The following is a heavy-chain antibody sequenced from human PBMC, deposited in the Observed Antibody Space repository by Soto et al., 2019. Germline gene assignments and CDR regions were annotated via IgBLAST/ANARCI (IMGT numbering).Heavy chain of an antibody. V-gene: IGHV3-23*01. J-gene: IGHJ4*02. CDR3: AFPTISSTGQLGFDY. CDR2: ISGSGGSI. CDR1: GFACRSRV. Sequence: LRLDEPAAGFACRSRVMRWVCKKQGKGLEWVSGISGSGGSIYYADSVKGRFTISRDNSKKTLYLLMNSLRAEDTAVYYCAFPTISSTGQLGFDYWGQGTLVTVSS. D-gene: IGHD1-1*01.